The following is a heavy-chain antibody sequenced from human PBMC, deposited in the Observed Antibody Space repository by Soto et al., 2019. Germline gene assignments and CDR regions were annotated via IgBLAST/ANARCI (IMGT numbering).Heavy chain of an antibody. CDR2: IYSGGKT. CDR3: TRDAPGERPYYFYYYGMDV. V-gene: IGHV3-53*01. CDR1: GLSVSTNF. Sequence: PGVSLRLSCAASGLSVSTNFMSWVRQAPGKGLEWLAVIYSGGKTFYADSVKGRFTISKDNSKNTLSLQMNSLRAEDTAVYYCTRDAPGERPYYFYYYGMDVWGHGTTVTVSS. J-gene: IGHJ6*02.